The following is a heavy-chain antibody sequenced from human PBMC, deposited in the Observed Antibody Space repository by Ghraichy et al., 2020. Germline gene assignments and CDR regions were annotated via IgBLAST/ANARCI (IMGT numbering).Heavy chain of an antibody. CDR2: IYYTGNT. V-gene: IGHV4-31*03. D-gene: IGHD3-22*01. J-gene: IGHJ3*02. CDR3: AKDYRSSDYSDSSDYPSDALDI. Sequence: SETLSLTCTVSGGSISSGGYYWNWIRQHPGKGLEWIGNIYYTGNTYYNPSLRSRLSISVDTSKNQFSLRLNSVTAADTAVYYCAKDYRSSDYSDSSDYPSDALDIWGPGTMVTVSS. CDR1: GGSISSGGYY.